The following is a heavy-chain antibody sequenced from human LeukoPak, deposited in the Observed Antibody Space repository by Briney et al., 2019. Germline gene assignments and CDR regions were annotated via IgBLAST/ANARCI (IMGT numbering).Heavy chain of an antibody. CDR3: ASVGGSSWYSWFDP. Sequence: TSETLSLTCAVYGGSFSGYYWSWIRQPPGKGLEWIGETNHSGSTNYNPSLKSRVTISVDTSKNQFSLKLSSVTAADTAVYYCASVGGSSWYSWFDPWGQGTLVTVSS. CDR1: GGSFSGYY. D-gene: IGHD6-13*01. V-gene: IGHV4-34*01. J-gene: IGHJ5*02. CDR2: TNHSGST.